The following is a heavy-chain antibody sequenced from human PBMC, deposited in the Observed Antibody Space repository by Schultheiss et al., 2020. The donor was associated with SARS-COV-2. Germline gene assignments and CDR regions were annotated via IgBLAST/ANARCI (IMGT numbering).Heavy chain of an antibody. CDR3: ARVAHSFYYYMDV. D-gene: IGHD2-15*01. Sequence: ASVKVSCKASGYTFDIYGLTWVRQAPGQGLEWMGWISTYNGGTDYAQKFQGRLIITTDLSTGTAYMDLKNLRLDDTAVYYCARVAHSFYYYMDVWGKGTTVTVSS. CDR1: GYTFDIYG. V-gene: IGHV1-18*01. CDR2: ISTYNGGT. J-gene: IGHJ6*03.